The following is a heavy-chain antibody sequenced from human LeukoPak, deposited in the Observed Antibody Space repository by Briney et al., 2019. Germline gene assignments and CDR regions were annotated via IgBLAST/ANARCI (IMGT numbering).Heavy chain of an antibody. CDR2: IKQDGSEK. Sequence: GGSLRLSCAASGFTFSSSWMSWVRQAPGKGLEWVANIKQDGSEKYYVGSVKGRFTISRDNSKNTLYLQMNSLRAEDTAIYYCAKDYCSSTSCPQKDWGQGTLVTVSS. CDR1: GFTFSSSW. V-gene: IGHV3-7*03. D-gene: IGHD2-2*01. J-gene: IGHJ4*02. CDR3: AKDYCSSTSCPQKD.